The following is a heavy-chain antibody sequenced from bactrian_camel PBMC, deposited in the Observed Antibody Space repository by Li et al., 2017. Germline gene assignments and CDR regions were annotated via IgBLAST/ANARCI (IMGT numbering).Heavy chain of an antibody. V-gene: IGHV3S53*01. CDR1: GYDYRGQR. Sequence: HVQLVESGGGLVQPGGSLRLSCVATGYDYRGQRMAWFRQVPGKEREGVAAIDRDGSTAYADSVKGRFTISNDNAKRTLYLQMNSLKVEDTAVYYCAADSSLTAWRGCSSTRRDFDYWGQGTQVTVS. CDR2: IDRDGST. J-gene: IGHJ4*01. CDR3: AADSSLTAWRGCSSTRRDFDY. D-gene: IGHD3*01.